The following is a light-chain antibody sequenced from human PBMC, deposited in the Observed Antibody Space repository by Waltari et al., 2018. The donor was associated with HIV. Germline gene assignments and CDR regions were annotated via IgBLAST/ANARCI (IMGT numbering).Light chain of an antibody. J-gene: IGKJ1*01. Sequence: DIQMTQSPYSLSASVGDRVTITCRASQNINNYLNWYQQKPGKAPKLLIFAASSLQSGVPSEFSGSGSGTDFTLTISSLQPDDFAIYYCQQTYNTPRTFGQGTKVEIK. V-gene: IGKV1-39*01. CDR2: AAS. CDR1: QNINNY. CDR3: QQTYNTPRT.